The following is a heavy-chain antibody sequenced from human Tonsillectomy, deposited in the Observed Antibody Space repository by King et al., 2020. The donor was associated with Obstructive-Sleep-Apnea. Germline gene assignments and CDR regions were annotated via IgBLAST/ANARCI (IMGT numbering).Heavy chain of an antibody. J-gene: IGHJ4*02. D-gene: IGHD1/OR15-1a*01. CDR1: GGSVSSGSYY. CDR2: IYYSGST. V-gene: IGHV4-61*01. CDR3: AGVQQNYFDY. Sequence: QLQESGPGLVKPSETLSLTCTVSGGSVSSGSYYWSWIRQPPGKGLEWIGYIYYSGSTNYNPSLKSRVTISVDTSKNQFSLKLSSVTAADTAVYYCAGVQQNYFDYWGQGTLVTVSS.